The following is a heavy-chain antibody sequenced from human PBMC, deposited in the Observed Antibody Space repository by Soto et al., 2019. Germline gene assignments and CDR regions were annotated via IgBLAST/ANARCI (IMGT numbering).Heavy chain of an antibody. CDR3: AEASGRGWYNWFDP. J-gene: IGHJ5*02. CDR2: IIPNFGTT. CDR1: GDTFSSYG. Sequence: QVQLVQSGAEVKKPGSSVKVSCKASGDTFSSYGISWVRQAPGQGREFMGGIIPNFGTTNSAQKFRGRVTITAGESTGTAYTELRSIRYEDAAVKYCAEASGRGWYNWFDPWGQGTRVTDCS. V-gene: IGHV1-69*01. D-gene: IGHD6-19*01.